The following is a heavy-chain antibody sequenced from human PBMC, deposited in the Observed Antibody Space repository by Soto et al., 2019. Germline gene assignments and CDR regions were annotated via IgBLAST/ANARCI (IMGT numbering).Heavy chain of an antibody. D-gene: IGHD6-13*01. CDR2: INPNSGGT. CDR1: GYTFTSYA. J-gene: IGHJ6*02. CDR3: ARARDGIAAAANYYYYGMDV. V-gene: IGHV1-2*04. Sequence: ASVKVSCKASGYTFTSYAMHWVRQAPGQRLEWMGWINPNSGGTNYAQKFQGWVTMTRDTSISTAYMELSRLRSDDTAVYYCARARDGIAAAANYYYYGMDVWGQGTTVTVSS.